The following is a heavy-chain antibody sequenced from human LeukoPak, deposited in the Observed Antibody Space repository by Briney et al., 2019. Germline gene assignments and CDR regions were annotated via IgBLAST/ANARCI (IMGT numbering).Heavy chain of an antibody. CDR3: ARVTYYYYYGMDV. V-gene: IGHV3-7*01. Sequence: GGSLRLPCAASGFTFSSYWMSWVRQAPGKGLEWVANIKQDGSEKYYVDSVKGRFTISRDNAKNSLYLQMNSLRAEDTAVYYCARVTYYYYYGMDVWGQGTTVTVSS. J-gene: IGHJ6*02. CDR1: GFTFSSYW. CDR2: IKQDGSEK.